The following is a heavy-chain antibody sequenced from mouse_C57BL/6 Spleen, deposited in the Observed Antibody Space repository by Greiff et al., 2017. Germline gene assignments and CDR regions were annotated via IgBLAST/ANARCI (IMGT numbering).Heavy chain of an antibody. V-gene: IGHV3-6*01. CDR3: ARGSGYAYFDY. J-gene: IGHJ2*01. CDR2: ISYDGSN. D-gene: IGHD3-2*02. CDR1: GYSITSGYY. Sequence: ESGPGLVKPSQSLSLTCSVTGYSITSGYYWNWIRQFPGNKLEWMGYISYDGSNNYNPSLKNRISITRDTSKNQFFLKLNSVTTEDTATYYGARGSGYAYFDYWGQGTTLTVSS.